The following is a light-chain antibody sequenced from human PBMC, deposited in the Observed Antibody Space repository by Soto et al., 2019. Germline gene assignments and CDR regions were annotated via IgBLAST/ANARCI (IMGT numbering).Light chain of an antibody. J-gene: IGLJ3*02. Sequence: QSVLTQPPSVSGAPGQRVTISCTGSSSNIGANYDVHWYQHLPGAAPKVLIYGNNNRPSGVPDRFSGSKSGTSASLAITGLQAEDEADYYCQSYDSSLSAFGVFGGGTKVTVL. V-gene: IGLV1-40*01. CDR3: QSYDSSLSAFGV. CDR1: SSNIGANYD. CDR2: GNN.